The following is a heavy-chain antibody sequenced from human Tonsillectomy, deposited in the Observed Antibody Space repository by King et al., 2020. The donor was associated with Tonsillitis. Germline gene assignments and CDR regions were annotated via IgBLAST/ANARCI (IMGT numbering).Heavy chain of an antibody. J-gene: IGHJ3*02. CDR1: GFTFSSYE. V-gene: IGHV3-48*03. D-gene: IGHD3-22*01. CDR3: AREGIDYYDSSGYYRVDAFDI. Sequence: QLVQSGGGLVQPGGSLRLSCAASGFTFSSYEMNWVRQAPGKGLEWVSYISSSGSTIYYADSVKGRFTNSGDNAKNSLYLQMNSLRAEETAVYYCAREGIDYYDSSGYYRVDAFDIWGQGTMVTVSS. CDR2: ISSSGSTI.